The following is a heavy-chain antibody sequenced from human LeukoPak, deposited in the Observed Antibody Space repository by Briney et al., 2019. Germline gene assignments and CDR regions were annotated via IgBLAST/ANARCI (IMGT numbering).Heavy chain of an antibody. CDR3: ARFSAIVVPAALHAFDI. CDR2: IYYSGST. D-gene: IGHD2-2*01. Sequence: KASETLSLTCTVSGGSISNSSYYWGWIRQPPGKGLEWIGSIYYSGSTYYNPSLKSRVTISVDTSKNQFSLKLSSVTAADTAVYYCARFSAIVVPAALHAFDIWGQGTMVTVSS. V-gene: IGHV4-39*01. J-gene: IGHJ3*02. CDR1: GGSISNSSYY.